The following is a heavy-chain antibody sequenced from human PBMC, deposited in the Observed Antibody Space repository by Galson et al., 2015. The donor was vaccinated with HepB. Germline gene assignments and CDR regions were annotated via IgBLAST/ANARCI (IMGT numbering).Heavy chain of an antibody. V-gene: IGHV1-69*13. D-gene: IGHD2-15*01. J-gene: IGHJ6*03. CDR3: ARRARCSGGGCYSDYYYFMDV. CDR2: IIPGFGTG. CDR1: GGSLSNSA. Sequence: SVKVSCKASGGSLSNSAICWVRQAPGQGLEWIGRIIPGFGTGNSAQKFQGRVTITADVFTNTAYMELSSLRSEDTAVYYCARRARCSGGGCYSDYYYFMDVWGTGTTVTVSS.